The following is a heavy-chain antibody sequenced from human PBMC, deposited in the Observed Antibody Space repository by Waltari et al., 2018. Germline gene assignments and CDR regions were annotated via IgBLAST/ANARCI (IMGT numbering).Heavy chain of an antibody. CDR3: GRDFFGSVDY. D-gene: IGHD3-3*01. Sequence: QVQLVESGGGVVQPGRSLRLSCAASGFTFSSYAMHWVRQAPGKGRESVSLMWFDGTSKYYADSVKGRFTASRDNSKNTLYLQMDSLRAEDTAVYYCGRDFFGSVDYWGQGTLVTVSS. CDR2: MWFDGTSK. J-gene: IGHJ4*02. CDR1: GFTFSSYA. V-gene: IGHV3-33*01.